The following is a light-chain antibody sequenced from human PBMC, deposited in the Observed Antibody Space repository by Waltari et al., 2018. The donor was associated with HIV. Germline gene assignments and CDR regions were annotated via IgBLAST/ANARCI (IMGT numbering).Light chain of an antibody. J-gene: IGLJ3*02. CDR1: SSNIGAGSD. V-gene: IGLV1-40*01. CDR3: QSYDSSLSGWV. Sequence: QSVLTQPPSVSGAPGQRVTISRTGSSSNIGAGSDVNGYQQLPGTAPKLLIYGNSNRPSGVPDRFSGSKSGTSASLAITGLQAEDEADYYCQSYDSSLSGWVFGGGTKLTVL. CDR2: GNS.